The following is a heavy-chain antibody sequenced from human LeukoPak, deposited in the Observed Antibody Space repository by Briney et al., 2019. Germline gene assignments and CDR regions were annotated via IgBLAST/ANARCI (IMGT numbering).Heavy chain of an antibody. CDR1: GGSMSSYY. J-gene: IGHJ4*02. Sequence: PSETLSLTCTVSGGSMSSYYWSWLRQPPGKGLEWITYIYYSGDTSYNPSLKSRVTISVDRSKSQFSLKLNSVTAADTAVYYYARWANSAFDYWGQGTLVTVSS. CDR3: ARWANSAFDY. V-gene: IGHV4-59*01. D-gene: IGHD2/OR15-2a*01. CDR2: IYYSGDT.